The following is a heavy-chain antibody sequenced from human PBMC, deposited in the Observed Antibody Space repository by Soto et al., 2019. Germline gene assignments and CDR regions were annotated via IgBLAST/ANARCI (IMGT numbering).Heavy chain of an antibody. Sequence: SETLSLTCAVSCGYIVSGVYSWSWIRQPPGKGLEWIGTAYPRGSTYYDQSLKSRVTISLDLSKNQFSLNLNSVTAADTAVYYCARVAGSGWYDAWGQRTLVTVS. CDR1: CGYIVSGVYS. J-gene: IGHJ4*02. CDR2: AYPRGST. CDR3: ARVAGSGWYDA. V-gene: IGHV4-30-2*01. D-gene: IGHD6-19*01.